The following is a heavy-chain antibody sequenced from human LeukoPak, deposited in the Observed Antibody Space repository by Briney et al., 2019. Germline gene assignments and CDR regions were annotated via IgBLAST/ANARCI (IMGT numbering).Heavy chain of an antibody. CDR3: ARWGRPYCGGGSCYLYAFDI. CDR2: IYTSGST. V-gene: IGHV4-4*07. J-gene: IGHJ3*02. Sequence: PSETLSLTRTVSGGSISSYYWSWIRQPAGKGLEWIGRIYTSGSTNYNPSLKSRVTMSVDTSKNQFSLKLSSVTAADTAVYYCARWGRPYCGGGSCYLYAFDIWGQGAMVTVSS. D-gene: IGHD2-15*01. CDR1: GGSISSYY.